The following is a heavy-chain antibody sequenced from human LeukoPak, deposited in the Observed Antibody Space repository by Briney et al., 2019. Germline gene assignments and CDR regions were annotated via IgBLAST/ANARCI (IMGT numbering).Heavy chain of an antibody. J-gene: IGHJ1*01. Sequence: GGSLRLSCAASGFTFNSYGMHWVRQAPGKGLEWVSAISGSGGSTSHADSVKGRFTISRDNSKNTLYLQMNSLRAEDTAVYYCAKDSGGWYEYFQHWGQGTLVTVSS. V-gene: IGHV3-23*01. CDR3: AKDSGGWYEYFQH. CDR1: GFTFNSYG. D-gene: IGHD6-19*01. CDR2: ISGSGGST.